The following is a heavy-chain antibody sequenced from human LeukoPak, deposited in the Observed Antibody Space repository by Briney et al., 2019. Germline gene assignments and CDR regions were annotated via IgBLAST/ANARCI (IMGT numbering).Heavy chain of an antibody. V-gene: IGHV4-59*01. Sequence: SETLSLTCTVSGGSISGYYWTWIRQPPGKGLEWIGYVYYSGSTNYNPSLKSRVTISVDTSKNQFSLKLSSVTAADTAVYYCARFSSSPGIVYYYYGMDVWGQGTTVTVSS. CDR1: GGSISGYY. J-gene: IGHJ6*02. CDR2: VYYSGST. D-gene: IGHD6-13*01. CDR3: ARFSSSPGIVYYYYGMDV.